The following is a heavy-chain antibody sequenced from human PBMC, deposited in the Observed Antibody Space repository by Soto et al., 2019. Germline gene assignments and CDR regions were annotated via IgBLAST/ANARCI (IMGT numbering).Heavy chain of an antibody. CDR2: IYPGDSDT. Sequence: GESLKISCKGSGHIFSNYWIGWVRQMPGKGLEWMGIIYPGDSDTRYSPSFQGQVTITVDKSINTAYLQWSRLKASDTAIYYCARPRDVRGLIGFDYWGQGTLVTVSS. J-gene: IGHJ4*02. D-gene: IGHD3-10*01. CDR3: ARPRDVRGLIGFDY. CDR1: GHIFSNYW. V-gene: IGHV5-51*01.